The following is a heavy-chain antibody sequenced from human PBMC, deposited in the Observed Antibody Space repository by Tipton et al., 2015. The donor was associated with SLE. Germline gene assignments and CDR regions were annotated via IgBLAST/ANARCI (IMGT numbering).Heavy chain of an antibody. CDR3: AKSGLRYFDWLFVPGGMDV. CDR2: ISWNSGSI. CDR1: GFTFDEYA. Sequence: SLRLSCAASGFTFDEYAMNWVRQAPGKGLEWVSGISWNSGSIGYADSVKGRFTISRDNAKNSLYLQMNSLRAEDTALYYCAKSGLRYFDWLFVPGGMDVWGQGTTVTVSS. D-gene: IGHD3-9*01. V-gene: IGHV3-9*01. J-gene: IGHJ6*02.